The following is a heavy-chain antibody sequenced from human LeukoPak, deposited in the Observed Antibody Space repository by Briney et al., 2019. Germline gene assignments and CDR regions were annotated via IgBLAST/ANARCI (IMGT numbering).Heavy chain of an antibody. D-gene: IGHD4-23*01. CDR3: ARDRYGGNSGFGNAFDI. V-gene: IGHV4-39*07. CDR2: IFYRGST. J-gene: IGHJ3*02. Sequence: SETLSLTCTVSGDPISSRSYYWDWIRQPPGGGLEWIGSIFYRGSTYYNPSLKSRVTISLDTSKNQFSLKLSSVTAADTAVYYCARDRYGGNSGFGNAFDIWGQGTMVTVSS. CDR1: GDPISSRSYY.